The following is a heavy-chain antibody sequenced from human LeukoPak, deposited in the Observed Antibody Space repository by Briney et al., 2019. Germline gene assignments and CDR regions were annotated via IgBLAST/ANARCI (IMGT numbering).Heavy chain of an antibody. Sequence: TSETLSLTCTVSGGSINNYYWSWIRQAPGKGLEWIGYTYYSGSANYNPSLKSRVTISVDTSKNQFSLRLSSVTAADTAVYYCARGREMATLKAFDPWGQGTLVTVSS. CDR1: GGSINNYY. CDR3: ARGREMATLKAFDP. CDR2: TYYSGSA. J-gene: IGHJ5*02. D-gene: IGHD5-24*01. V-gene: IGHV4-59*01.